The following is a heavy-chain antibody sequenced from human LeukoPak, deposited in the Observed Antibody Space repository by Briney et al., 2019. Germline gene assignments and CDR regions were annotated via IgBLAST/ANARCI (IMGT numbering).Heavy chain of an antibody. D-gene: IGHD1-7*01. V-gene: IGHV4-34*01. J-gene: IGHJ4*02. CDR2: INHSGST. CDR3: ARLKDWDYWTRTLDY. Sequence: PPETLSLTCAVYGGSFSGYYWSWIRQPPGKGLEWIGEINHSGSTNYNPSLKSRVTISVDTSKNQFSLKLSSVTAADTAVYYCARLKDWDYWTRTLDYWGQGTLVTVSS. CDR1: GGSFSGYY.